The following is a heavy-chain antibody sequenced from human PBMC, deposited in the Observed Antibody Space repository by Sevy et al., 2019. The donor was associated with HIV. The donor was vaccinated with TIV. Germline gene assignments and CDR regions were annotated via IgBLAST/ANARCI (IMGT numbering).Heavy chain of an antibody. D-gene: IGHD4-17*01. J-gene: IGHJ2*01. CDR3: ATFTVFRYWFFGL. V-gene: IGHV3-66*01. Sequence: GGSLRLSCAASGFTVSSNYFSWVRQAPGKGLEWVSLIHIDGSTTYADSVKGRFTVSRDSSENTVFLQMSSLTTEDTAVYYCATFTVFRYWFFGLWGRGTLVTVSS. CDR2: IHIDGST. CDR1: GFTVSSNY.